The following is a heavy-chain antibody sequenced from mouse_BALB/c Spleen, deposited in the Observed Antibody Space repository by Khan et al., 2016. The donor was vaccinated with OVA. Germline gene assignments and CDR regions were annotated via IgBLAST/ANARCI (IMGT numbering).Heavy chain of an antibody. CDR3: ARCGSGTRGDYRMDY. J-gene: IGHJ4*01. D-gene: IGHD1-1*01. V-gene: IGHV5-17*02. Sequence: EVELVESGGGLVQPGGSRKLSCAASGFTFSNFGIHWVRQAPEKGLEWVAYISSGSSAIYYADTVKGRFTISRDNPKNTLFLQMTSLRSEDTALYYCARCGSGTRGDYRMDYWGQGTSVTVSS. CDR2: ISSGSSAI. CDR1: GFTFSNFG.